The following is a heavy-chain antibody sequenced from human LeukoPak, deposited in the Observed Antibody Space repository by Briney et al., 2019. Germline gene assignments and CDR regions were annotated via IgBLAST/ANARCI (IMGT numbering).Heavy chain of an antibody. CDR3: ARELLLRFDP. J-gene: IGHJ5*02. Sequence: SETLSLTCTVSGGSISSYYWSWIRQPPGKGLELIGYIYYSGSTNYNPSLKSRVTISVDTSKNQFSLKLSSVTAADTAVYYCARELLLRFDPWGQGTLVTVSS. CDR2: IYYSGST. D-gene: IGHD2-2*01. CDR1: GGSISSYY. V-gene: IGHV4-59*01.